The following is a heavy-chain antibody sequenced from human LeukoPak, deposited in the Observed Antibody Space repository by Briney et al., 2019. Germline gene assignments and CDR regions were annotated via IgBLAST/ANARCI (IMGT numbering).Heavy chain of an antibody. CDR3: AKDYGIAVAGHDY. CDR2: IWYDGSNK. V-gene: IGHV3-33*06. D-gene: IGHD6-19*01. CDR1: GFTFSSYG. J-gene: IGHJ4*02. Sequence: PGGSLRLSCAASGFTFSSYGMHWVRQAPGKGLEWVAVIWYDGSNKYYADSGKGRFTISRDNSKNTLYVQMNSLRAEDTAVYYCAKDYGIAVAGHDYWGQGTLVTVSS.